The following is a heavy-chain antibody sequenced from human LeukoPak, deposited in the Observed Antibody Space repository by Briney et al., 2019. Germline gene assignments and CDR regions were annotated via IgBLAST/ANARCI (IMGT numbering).Heavy chain of an antibody. D-gene: IGHD5-24*01. Sequence: GGSLRLSCAASGFTFSNYGMHWARQAPGKGLECVAVISKDGSNEHYADPGKGRFTISRDNSKNTLYLQMNSLRTEDTAVYYCVRDRGDGYNQIDYWGQGTLVTVSS. CDR1: GFTFSNYG. J-gene: IGHJ4*02. CDR3: VRDRGDGYNQIDY. CDR2: ISKDGSNE. V-gene: IGHV3-30*19.